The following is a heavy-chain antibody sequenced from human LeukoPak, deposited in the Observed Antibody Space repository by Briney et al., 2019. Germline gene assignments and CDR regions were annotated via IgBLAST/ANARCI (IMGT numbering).Heavy chain of an antibody. J-gene: IGHJ3*02. CDR1: GGSISSYY. CDR3: ARDLGGIAAAEGAFDI. V-gene: IGHV4-59*01. Sequence: SETLSLTCTVSGGSISSYYWSWIRQPPGKGLEWIGYIYYSGSTNYNPSLKSRVTISVDTSKNQFSLKLSSVTAADTAVYYCARDLGGIAAAEGAFDIWGQGTMVTVSS. D-gene: IGHD6-13*01. CDR2: IYYSGST.